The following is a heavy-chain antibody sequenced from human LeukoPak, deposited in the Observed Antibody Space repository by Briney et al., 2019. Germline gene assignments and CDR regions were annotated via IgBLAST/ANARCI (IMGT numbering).Heavy chain of an antibody. CDR2: IDGSSTTV. Sequence: GGSLRLSCEASGFTFSTYGMNWVRQAPGKGLEWVSYIDGSSTTVYYADSVKGQFTISRDNAKNSLYLQMNGLRAEDTAVYHCAVGFDYWGQGTLVTVSS. V-gene: IGHV3-48*01. CDR3: AVGFDY. CDR1: GFTFSTYG. J-gene: IGHJ4*02.